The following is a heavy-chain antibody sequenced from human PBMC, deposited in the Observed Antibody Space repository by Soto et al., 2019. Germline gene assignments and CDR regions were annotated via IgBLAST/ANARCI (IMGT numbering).Heavy chain of an antibody. V-gene: IGHV1-3*01. J-gene: IGHJ4*02. CDR3: ASGRLQLPIFDN. CDR2: IISGNGNT. D-gene: IGHD6-25*01. Sequence: QVQLVQSGAEVKKPGASVKLSCKAPRSTFTSDALHWVRQAPGQRLEWMGWIISGNGNTKYSQRFQGRVTITRDTAARTAYMDLSSLRSEATAVYYCASGRLQLPIFDNWGPGTLVTVSS. CDR1: RSTFTSDA.